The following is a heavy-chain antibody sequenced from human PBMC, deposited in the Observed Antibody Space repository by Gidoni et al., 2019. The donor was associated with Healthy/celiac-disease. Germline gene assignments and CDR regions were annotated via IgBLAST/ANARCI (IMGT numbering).Heavy chain of an antibody. Sequence: QVQLQQWGAVLLKPSETLSLTCAVYGGSFSGYYWSWIRQPPGKGLEWIGEINHSGSTNYNPSLKSRVTISVDTSKNQFSLKLSSVTAADTAVYYCARGWKKDRRGDYWGQGTLVTVSS. J-gene: IGHJ4*02. CDR1: GGSFSGYY. V-gene: IGHV4-34*01. CDR3: ARGWKKDRRGDY. D-gene: IGHD1-1*01. CDR2: INHSGST.